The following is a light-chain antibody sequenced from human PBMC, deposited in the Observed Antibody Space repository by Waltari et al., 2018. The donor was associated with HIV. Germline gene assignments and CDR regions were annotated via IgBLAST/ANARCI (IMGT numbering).Light chain of an antibody. J-gene: IGKJ3*01. CDR3: QQYGGSPGFT. Sequence: ENVLTQSPGILSVSPGERVTLSCRASQSVLSNYLAWYQQKPGQAPRLLIFGASSRATGSPDRFIGSGSGTDFTLTISRLEPEDFAVYYCQQYGGSPGFTFGPGTKVDIK. V-gene: IGKV3-20*01. CDR1: QSVLSNY. CDR2: GAS.